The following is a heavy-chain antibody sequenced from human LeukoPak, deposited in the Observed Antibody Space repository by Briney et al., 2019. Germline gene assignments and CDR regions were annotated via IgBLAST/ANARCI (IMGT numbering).Heavy chain of an antibody. CDR2: IIPIFGTA. D-gene: IGHD3-3*01. Sequence: SVKVSCKASGGTFSSYAISWVRQAPGQGLEWMGGIIPIFGTANYAQKFQGRFTITADESTSTAYMELSSLRSEDTAVYYCARRRYDFSDPTSYNWFDPWGQGTLVTVSS. J-gene: IGHJ5*02. CDR3: ARRRYDFSDPTSYNWFDP. CDR1: GGTFSSYA. V-gene: IGHV1-69*01.